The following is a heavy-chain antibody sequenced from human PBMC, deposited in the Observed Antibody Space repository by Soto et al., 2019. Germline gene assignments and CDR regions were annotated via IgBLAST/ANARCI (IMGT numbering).Heavy chain of an antibody. CDR2: INSYSDYI. Sequence: QLVESGGGLVKSGGSLKLSCVGSGFTFNSYSMNWVRQAPGKGLEWISSINSYSDYIWYADSVEGRFTISRDNAKNSLLLQMSGLRDEDTAVYYCARDTVTYMRVFMRGKYSGLDVWGQGTTVTVS. CDR1: GFTFNSYS. CDR3: ARDTVTYMRVFMRGKYSGLDV. J-gene: IGHJ6*02. V-gene: IGHV3-21*02. D-gene: IGHD3-16*01.